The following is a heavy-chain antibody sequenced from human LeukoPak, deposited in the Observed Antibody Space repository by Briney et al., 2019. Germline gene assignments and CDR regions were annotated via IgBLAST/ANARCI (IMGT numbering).Heavy chain of an antibody. J-gene: IGHJ4*02. CDR1: GFTFSKYG. D-gene: IGHD1-14*01. Sequence: SGMSLRLSCAASGFTFSKYGMNWVRQAPGKGLEWVAIIWYDGSNKYLAESVMGRFTISKDNSRNTVYLQMNSLRIEDTAVYHCARAEIDNALDYWGQGTQVTVSS. CDR2: IWYDGSNK. CDR3: ARAEIDNALDY. V-gene: IGHV3-33*01.